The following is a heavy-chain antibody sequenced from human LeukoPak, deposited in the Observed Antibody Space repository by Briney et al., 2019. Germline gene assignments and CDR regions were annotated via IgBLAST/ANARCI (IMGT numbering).Heavy chain of an antibody. CDR3: ARGVPDYYDSSATNWFDP. Sequence: PSETLSLTCTVSGDSISSGDYYWSWIRQPAGKGLEWIGRISSSGSTNYNPSLKSRVTISVDTSKNQFSLKLSSVTAADTAVYYCARGVPDYYDSSATNWFDPWGQGTLVTVSS. J-gene: IGHJ5*02. D-gene: IGHD3-22*01. V-gene: IGHV4-61*02. CDR2: ISSSGST. CDR1: GDSISSGDYY.